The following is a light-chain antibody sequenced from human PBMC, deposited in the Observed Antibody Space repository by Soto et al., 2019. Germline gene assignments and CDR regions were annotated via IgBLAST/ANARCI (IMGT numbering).Light chain of an antibody. J-gene: IGLJ1*01. V-gene: IGLV2-14*01. CDR1: NSDVGGYNY. Sequence: QSALTQPAAVSGSPAQSITISCTGTNSDVGGYNYVSWYQQHPGKAPKLMIFDVSNRPSGVSNRFSGSKSGNTASLTISGLQAEDEADYYCISWTTSNSYVFGTGTKVSVL. CDR2: DVS. CDR3: ISWTTSNSYV.